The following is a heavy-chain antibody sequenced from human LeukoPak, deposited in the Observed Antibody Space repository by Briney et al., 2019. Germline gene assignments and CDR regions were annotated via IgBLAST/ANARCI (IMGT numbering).Heavy chain of an antibody. CDR3: ARDLPHYYYDNSGLHVFDV. V-gene: IGHV1-18*01. D-gene: IGHD3-22*01. CDR2: ISANNGKT. J-gene: IGHJ3*01. Sequence: GASVKVSCKASGYTFTSYGITWVRQAPGQGLEWMGWISANNGKTNYAQKVQGRVTMTTDTFTSTAYMELRSLRSDDTAVYYCARDLPHYYYDNSGLHVFDVWGQGTMVTVSS. CDR1: GYTFTSYG.